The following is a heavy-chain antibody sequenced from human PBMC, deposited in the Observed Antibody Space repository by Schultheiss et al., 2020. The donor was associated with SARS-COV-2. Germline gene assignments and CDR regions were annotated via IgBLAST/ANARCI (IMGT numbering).Heavy chain of an antibody. V-gene: IGHV3-11*01. CDR3: ARGILQYCSGGTCPLFY. Sequence: GGSLRLSCAASGFTISTYDMSWVRQAPGKGLEWVSYVDSSGNTKYYADSLQGRFTISRDNAKNSVFLQMDSLRAEDTAIYYCARGILQYCSGGTCPLFYWGQGTLVTVSS. CDR1: GFTISTYD. J-gene: IGHJ4*02. CDR2: VDSSGNTK. D-gene: IGHD2-15*01.